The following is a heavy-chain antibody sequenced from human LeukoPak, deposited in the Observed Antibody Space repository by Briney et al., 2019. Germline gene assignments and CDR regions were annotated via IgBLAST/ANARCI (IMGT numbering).Heavy chain of an antibody. CDR3: AESGASPLYHMDV. Sequence: GGSLRLSCAASGFSLSNYGVNWVRQAPGKGLEWVSGLTGSSGTAYYAGSVKGRFTISRDDSKNTLYLQMSSLRVDDTAIYYCAESGASPLYHMDVWGKGATVTVSS. CDR2: LTGSSGTA. D-gene: IGHD1-26*01. CDR1: GFSLSNYG. V-gene: IGHV3-23*01. J-gene: IGHJ6*03.